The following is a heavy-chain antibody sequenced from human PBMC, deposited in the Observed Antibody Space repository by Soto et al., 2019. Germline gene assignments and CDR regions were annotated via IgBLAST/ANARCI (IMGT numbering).Heavy chain of an antibody. Sequence: SVKVSCKASGFTFSSSAVHWVRQARGHRLEWIGWIVVGSGNTNYAQKFQERVTITRDMSTSTAYMELSSLRSEDTAVYYCASHYDSSGYSPYDAFDIWGQGTMVTVSS. CDR1: GFTFSSSA. CDR3: ASHYDSSGYSPYDAFDI. CDR2: IVVGSGNT. D-gene: IGHD3-22*01. V-gene: IGHV1-58*01. J-gene: IGHJ3*02.